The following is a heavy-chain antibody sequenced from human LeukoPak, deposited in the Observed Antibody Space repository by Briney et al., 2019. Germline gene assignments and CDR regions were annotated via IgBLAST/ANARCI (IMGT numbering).Heavy chain of an antibody. V-gene: IGHV3-20*04. Sequence: PGGSLRLSCAASGFTFDDYGMSWVRQAPGKGVEWVSGINWNGGRKGYADSVKGRFTIYREKAKNSLYMQMKSVREEERGLYSCARDRPAAYYDFWSGPFPAVNWFDPWGQGTLVTVSS. CDR2: INWNGGRK. CDR3: ARDRPAAYYDFWSGPFPAVNWFDP. CDR1: GFTFDDYG. J-gene: IGHJ5*02. D-gene: IGHD3-3*01.